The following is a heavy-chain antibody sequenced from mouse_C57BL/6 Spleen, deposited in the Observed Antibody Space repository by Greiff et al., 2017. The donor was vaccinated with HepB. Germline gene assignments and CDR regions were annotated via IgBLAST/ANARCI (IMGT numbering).Heavy chain of an antibody. V-gene: IGHV1-69*01. Sequence: VQLQQPGAELVMPGASVKLSCKASGYTFTSYWMHWVKQRPGQGLEWIGEIDPSDSYTNYNQKFKGKSTLTVDKSSSTAYMQLSSLTSEDSAVYYCARGVYSNGFAYWGQGTLVTVSA. J-gene: IGHJ3*01. CDR1: GYTFTSYW. D-gene: IGHD2-5*01. CDR2: IDPSDSYT. CDR3: ARGVYSNGFAY.